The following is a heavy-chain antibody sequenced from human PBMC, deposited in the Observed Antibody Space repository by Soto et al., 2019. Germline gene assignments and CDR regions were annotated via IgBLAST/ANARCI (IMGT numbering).Heavy chain of an antibody. D-gene: IGHD3-22*01. CDR1: GGSISSYY. V-gene: IGHV4-59*08. J-gene: IGHJ4*02. Sequence: SETLSLTCTVSGGSISSYYWSWIRQPPGKGLEWIGYIYYSGSTYYTPSPKSRVTISADTSKNQFSLRLNSVTAADTAVYYCARQHYYVSSGYYTWNWGQGTLVTVSS. CDR3: ARQHYYVSSGYYTWN. CDR2: IYYSGST.